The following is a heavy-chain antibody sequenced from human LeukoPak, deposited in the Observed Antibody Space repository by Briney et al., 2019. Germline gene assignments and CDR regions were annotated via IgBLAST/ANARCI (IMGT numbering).Heavy chain of an antibody. CDR2: IIPILGIA. D-gene: IGHD2-15*01. V-gene: IGHV1-69*04. J-gene: IGHJ5*02. CDR1: GGTFSSYA. CDR3: ARESDTVVVVAATPEGGFDP. Sequence: SVKVSCKASGGTFSSYAISWVRQAPGQGLEWMGRIIPILGIANYAQKFQGRVTITADKSTSTAYMELSSLRSEDTAVYYCARESDTVVVVAATPEGGFDPWGQGTLVTVSS.